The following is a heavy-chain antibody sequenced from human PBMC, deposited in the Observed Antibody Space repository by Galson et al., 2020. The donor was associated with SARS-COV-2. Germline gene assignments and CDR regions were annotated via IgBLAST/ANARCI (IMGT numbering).Heavy chain of an antibody. J-gene: IGHJ4*02. CDR3: ARGAYSSSWYGPKYYFDY. CDR2: INHSGST. CDR1: GGPFSGYY. V-gene: IGHV4-34*01. Sequence: TETLSLTCAVYGGPFSGYYWSWTSQPPGKGLEWIGEINHSGSTNYNPPPTSRLTISVDTSKNQFSRKLSSVPAADTAVYYCARGAYSSSWYGPKYYFDYWGQGTLVTVSS. D-gene: IGHD6-13*01.